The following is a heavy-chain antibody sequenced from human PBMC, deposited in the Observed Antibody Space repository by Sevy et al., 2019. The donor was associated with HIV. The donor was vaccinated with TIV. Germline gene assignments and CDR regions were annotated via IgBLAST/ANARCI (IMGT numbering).Heavy chain of an antibody. J-gene: IGHJ4*02. D-gene: IGHD6-19*01. CDR2: ISSSGSTI. CDR1: GLTFSSYE. V-gene: IGHV3-48*03. CDR3: AREGEFSSGWPFDY. Sequence: GGSLRLSCAASGLTFSSYEMNWVRQAPGKGLEWVSYISSSGSTIYYADSVKGRFTISRDNAKNSLYLQMNSLRAEDTAVYYCAREGEFSSGWPFDYWGQGTLVTVSS.